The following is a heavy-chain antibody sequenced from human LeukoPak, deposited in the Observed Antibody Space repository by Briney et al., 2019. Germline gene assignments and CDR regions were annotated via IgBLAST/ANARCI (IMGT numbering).Heavy chain of an antibody. J-gene: IGHJ5*02. CDR2: IYTSGST. CDR1: GGSISSYY. CDR3: ARDHRSGMGVWFDP. V-gene: IGHV4-4*07. D-gene: IGHD1-1*01. Sequence: SETLSLTCTVSGGSISSYYWSWIRQPAGKGLEWIGRIYTSGSTNYNPSLKSRVTISVDTSKNQFSLKLSSVTAADTAVYYCARDHRSGMGVWFDPWGQGPLVTVSS.